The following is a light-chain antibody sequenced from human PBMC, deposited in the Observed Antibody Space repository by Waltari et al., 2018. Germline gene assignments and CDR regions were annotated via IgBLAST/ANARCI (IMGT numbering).Light chain of an antibody. CDR2: DVT. Sequence: QSALTQPAFGSGSPGQSITIFCIGTNTDVGGYNYVSWYQQHPGKAPKLMLYDVTKRPSGVFNRFSGTKSGNTASLTISGLQAKDEADYYCNSYRNINTYVFGTGTKVTVL. CDR1: NTDVGGYNY. J-gene: IGLJ1*01. CDR3: NSYRNINTYV. V-gene: IGLV2-14*01.